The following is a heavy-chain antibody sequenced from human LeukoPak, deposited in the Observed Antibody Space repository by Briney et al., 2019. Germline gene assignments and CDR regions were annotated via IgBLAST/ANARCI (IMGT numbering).Heavy chain of an antibody. CDR3: VKERGPFDAFDI. Sequence: GGSLRLSCAATGFTFSTYGMHWVRQAPGKGLEWVAVIWSDGNNKFYADSLKGRFTFSKDNSKNTLSLQMNSLRAEDTAVYYCVKERGPFDAFDIWGQGTMVTVSS. V-gene: IGHV3-33*06. J-gene: IGHJ3*02. CDR2: IWSDGNNK. CDR1: GFTFSTYG.